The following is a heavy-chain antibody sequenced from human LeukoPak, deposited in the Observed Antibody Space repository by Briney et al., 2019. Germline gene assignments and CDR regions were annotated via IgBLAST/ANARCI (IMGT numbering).Heavy chain of an antibody. CDR2: ISSSSSTI. Sequence: PGGSLRLSCAASGFTFSSYSMNWVRQAPGKGLEWVSYISSSSSTIYYADSVKGRFTISRDNAKNSLYLQMNSLRAEDTAVYYCARVIGSSWYESENFDYWGQGTLVTVSS. CDR3: ARVIGSSWYESENFDY. V-gene: IGHV3-48*01. CDR1: GFTFSSYS. J-gene: IGHJ4*02. D-gene: IGHD6-13*01.